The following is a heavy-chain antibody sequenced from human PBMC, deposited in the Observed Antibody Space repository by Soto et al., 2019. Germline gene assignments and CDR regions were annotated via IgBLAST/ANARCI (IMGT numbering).Heavy chain of an antibody. CDR1: GFSFSNYE. Sequence: GGSLRLSCAASGFSFSNYEMNWVRQAPGKGLEWVSYISSSSRTIYYADSVRGRFTISRDNAKNSVYLQMNSLRAEDTAVYYCAREESFVDYWGQGTLVTVSS. J-gene: IGHJ4*02. V-gene: IGHV3-48*03. CDR3: AREESFVDY. CDR2: ISSSSRTI. D-gene: IGHD1-26*01.